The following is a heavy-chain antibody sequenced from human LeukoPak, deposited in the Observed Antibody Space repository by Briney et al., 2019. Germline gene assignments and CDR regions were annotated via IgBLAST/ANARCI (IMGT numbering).Heavy chain of an antibody. CDR3: ARGRGYCSGGSCYCNWFDP. CDR2: INHSGST. CDR1: GGSFSGYY. V-gene: IGHV4-34*01. J-gene: IGHJ5*02. D-gene: IGHD2-15*01. Sequence: PSETLSLTCAVYGGSFSGYYWSWIRQPPGKGLEWIGEINHSGSTNYNPSLKSRVTISVDTSKNQFSLKLSSVTAADTAVYYCARGRGYCSGGSCYCNWFDPWGQGTLVTVSS.